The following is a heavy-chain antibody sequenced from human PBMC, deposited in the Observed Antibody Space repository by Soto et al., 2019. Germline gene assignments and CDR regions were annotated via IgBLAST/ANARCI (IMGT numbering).Heavy chain of an antibody. J-gene: IGHJ4*02. CDR2: ISGSGDST. CDR3: ARRSSGWYFDY. Sequence: EVQLLESGGGLVQPGGSLRLSCAASGFTFSGYAMNWVRQAPGKGLEWVSVISGSGDSTYYADSVKGRFTISRDNSKNPLYLQMNSLRAEDTAVYYGARRSSGWYFDYWGQGTLVTVSS. V-gene: IGHV3-23*01. D-gene: IGHD6-19*01. CDR1: GFTFSGYA.